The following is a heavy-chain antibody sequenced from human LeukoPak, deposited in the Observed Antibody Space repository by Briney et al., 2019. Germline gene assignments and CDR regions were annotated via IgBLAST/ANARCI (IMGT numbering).Heavy chain of an antibody. V-gene: IGHV3-30-3*01. CDR2: ISYDGSNK. CDR3: AKDPYGGGNWFDP. CDR1: GFTFSSYA. D-gene: IGHD3-10*01. J-gene: IGHJ5*02. Sequence: GGSLRLSCAASGFTFSSYAMHWVRQAPGKGLEWVAVISYDGSNKYYADSVKGQFTISRDNSKNTLYLQMNSLRAEDTAVYYCAKDPYGGGNWFDPWGQGTLVTVSS.